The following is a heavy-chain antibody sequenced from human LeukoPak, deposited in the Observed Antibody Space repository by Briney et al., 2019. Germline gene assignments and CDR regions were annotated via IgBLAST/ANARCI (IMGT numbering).Heavy chain of an antibody. D-gene: IGHD2-15*01. V-gene: IGHV4-38-2*01. CDR3: ARSGWIMSCGIDY. CDR1: GYSISRGYY. CDR2: IYHTGRT. J-gene: IGHJ4*02. Sequence: SESMSLTSGVSGYSISRGYYWGWIRQPPGKRLEWIGTIYHTGRTYYNPSLESRLTIAVGTSAHEISLNLNCVPAADTAVTFCARSGWIMSCGIDYWGQGALVTVPS.